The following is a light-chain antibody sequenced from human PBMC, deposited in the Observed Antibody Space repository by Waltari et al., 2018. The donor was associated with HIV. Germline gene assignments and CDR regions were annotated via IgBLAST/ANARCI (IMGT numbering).Light chain of an antibody. CDR2: WPA. J-gene: IGKJ4*01. Sequence: DIVMTQSPDSLAVSLGETVSINCKSSRTVLYHSDNKNYLAWYQHKPGQAPRVLISWPATRAVMVPSSIPALGVPERFSGSGSGTNFSLTISGLQEDDVAIYYCQQYFSLPPTFGGGTRVERK. CDR3: QQYFSLPPT. CDR1: RTVLYHSDNKNY. V-gene: IGKV4-1*01.